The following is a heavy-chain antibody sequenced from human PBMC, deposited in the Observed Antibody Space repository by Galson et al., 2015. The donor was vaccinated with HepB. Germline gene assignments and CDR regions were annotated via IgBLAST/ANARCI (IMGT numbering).Heavy chain of an antibody. V-gene: IGHV1-46*01. CDR3: ARVFLGNRFAFDI. Sequence: SVKVSCKASGYTFTNYYIHWVRQAPGQGLEWMGIINPSGGSTTYAQKFQGRLTMTRDTSTSTVYMELSSLRSEDTAVYYCARVFLGNRFAFDIWGQGTMLTVSS. J-gene: IGHJ3*02. D-gene: IGHD3-16*01. CDR1: GYTFTNYY. CDR2: INPSGGST.